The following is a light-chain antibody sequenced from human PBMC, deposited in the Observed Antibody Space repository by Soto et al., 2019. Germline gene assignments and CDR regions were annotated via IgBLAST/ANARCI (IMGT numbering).Light chain of an antibody. CDR1: SSNIGSNT. CDR2: SHN. Sequence: QSVLTQPPSASATPGQRVTISCSGTSSNIGSNTVNWYQQLPGTAPKLLIYSHNQRPSGVPDRFSGSKSGTSASLAISGLQSDDEADYYCAAWDDNLNGPVFGGGTKLTVL. J-gene: IGLJ2*01. CDR3: AAWDDNLNGPV. V-gene: IGLV1-44*01.